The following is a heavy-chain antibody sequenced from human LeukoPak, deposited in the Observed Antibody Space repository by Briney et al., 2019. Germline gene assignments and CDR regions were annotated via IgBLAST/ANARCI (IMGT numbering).Heavy chain of an antibody. D-gene: IGHD3-3*01. CDR1: GFAFSTYA. V-gene: IGHV3-30*04. J-gene: IGHJ4*02. CDR2: LSSDGSNK. Sequence: GGSLRLSCAASGFAFSTYALHWVRQAPGKGLEWVAVLSSDGSNKKYADSVRGRFTISRDNSKNMLYLEMNSLKAEDTAVYYCVKTSLEWVYLAGDYHFDYWGQGTLVTVSS. CDR3: VKTSLEWVYLAGDYHFDY.